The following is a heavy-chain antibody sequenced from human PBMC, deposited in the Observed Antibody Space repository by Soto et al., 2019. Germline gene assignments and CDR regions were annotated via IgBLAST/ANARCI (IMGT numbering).Heavy chain of an antibody. CDR2: ISGSGGST. Sequence: GGSLRLSCAASGFTLSSYAMSWVRQAPGKGLEWVSAISGSGGSTYYADSVKGRFTISRDNSKNTLYLQMNSLRAEDTAVYYCAKESTYYYDSSGYPWFDPWGQGTLVTVSS. CDR1: GFTLSSYA. CDR3: AKESTYYYDSSGYPWFDP. J-gene: IGHJ5*02. V-gene: IGHV3-23*01. D-gene: IGHD3-22*01.